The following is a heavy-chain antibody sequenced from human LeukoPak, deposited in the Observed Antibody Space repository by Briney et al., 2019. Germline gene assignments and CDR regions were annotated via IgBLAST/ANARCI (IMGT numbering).Heavy chain of an antibody. D-gene: IGHD6-19*01. Sequence: SETLSLTCTVSGGSISNYHWSWIRQPPGKGLEWIGYIYYSGNTNYNPSLKSRVTISVDTSKNQFSLKLSSVTAADTAVYYCAGDSSGWSGWFDPWGQGTLVTVSS. CDR1: GGSISNYH. CDR3: AGDSSGWSGWFDP. J-gene: IGHJ5*02. V-gene: IGHV4-59*01. CDR2: IYYSGNT.